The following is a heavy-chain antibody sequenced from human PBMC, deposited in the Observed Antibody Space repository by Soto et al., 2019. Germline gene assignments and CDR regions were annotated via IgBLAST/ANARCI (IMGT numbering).Heavy chain of an antibody. CDR1: GFTFSYYD. CDR3: ARDRRGVLDP. CDR2: ISGSGRST. J-gene: IGHJ5*02. V-gene: IGHV3-23*01. Sequence: PGGSLRLSCAASGFTFSYYDMSWVRQSPGKGLGWVSAISGSGRSTYYVDSVKGRFTISRDNSKNTLYLQMNSLRVEDTAVYYCARDRRGVLDPWGQGVPVTVSS.